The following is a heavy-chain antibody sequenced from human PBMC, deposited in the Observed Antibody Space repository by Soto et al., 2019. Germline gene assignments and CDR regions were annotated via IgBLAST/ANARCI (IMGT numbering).Heavy chain of an antibody. J-gene: IGHJ6*04. Sequence: QVQLVQSGAEVKKPGSSVKVSCKASGGTFSSYAISWVRQAPGQGLEWMGGIIPVFGTANYAQKCQGRVTITADESTRTAYMELSRLSSADTAVYYCATRREGSGSYPPISEYYGMDVWGEGTTVTVSS. V-gene: IGHV1-69*01. D-gene: IGHD3-10*01. CDR3: ATRREGSGSYPPISEYYGMDV. CDR2: IIPVFGTA. CDR1: GGTFSSYA.